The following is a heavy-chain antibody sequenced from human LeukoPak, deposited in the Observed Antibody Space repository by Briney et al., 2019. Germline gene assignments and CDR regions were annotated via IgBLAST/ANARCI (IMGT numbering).Heavy chain of an antibody. J-gene: IGHJ3*02. D-gene: IGHD6-19*01. V-gene: IGHV3-48*04. CDR1: GSIFGGYT. Sequence: PGGSLRLSCVGSGSIFGGYTMNWVRQAPGKGLEWLSYISPSGGNRFYADSVKGRFTISRDNAKNSVFLQMNDLRAGDTALYYCASRRSGWPNDAFDIWGQGTMVIVTS. CDR3: ASRRSGWPNDAFDI. CDR2: ISPSGGNR.